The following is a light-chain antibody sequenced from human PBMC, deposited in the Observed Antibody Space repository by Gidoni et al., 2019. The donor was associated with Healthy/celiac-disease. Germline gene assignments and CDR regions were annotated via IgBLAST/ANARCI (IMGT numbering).Light chain of an antibody. J-gene: IGLJ2*01. Sequence: SYELTQPPSAPVSPGQTARITCSGDALPKQHAYWYQQKPGQAPVLVIYKDSERPSGIPERFSGSSSGTTVTLTISGVQAEDEADYYCQSADSSGTYQVFGGGTKLTVL. V-gene: IGLV3-25*03. CDR1: ALPKQH. CDR2: KDS. CDR3: QSADSSGTYQV.